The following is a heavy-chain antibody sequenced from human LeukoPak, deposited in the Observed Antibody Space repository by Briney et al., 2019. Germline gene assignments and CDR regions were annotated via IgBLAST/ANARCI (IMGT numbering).Heavy chain of an antibody. Sequence: ASVKVSCKASGYTFTSYDINWVRQATGQGLEWMGWMNPNSGNTGYAQKFQGRVTMTRSTSISTAYMELSSLRSEDTAVYYCARGGPPTESYYDFWSGYYGSYYYYYMDVWGKGTTVTVSS. D-gene: IGHD3-3*01. V-gene: IGHV1-8*01. J-gene: IGHJ6*03. CDR2: MNPNSGNT. CDR3: ARGGPPTESYYDFWSGYYGSYYYYYMDV. CDR1: GYTFTSYD.